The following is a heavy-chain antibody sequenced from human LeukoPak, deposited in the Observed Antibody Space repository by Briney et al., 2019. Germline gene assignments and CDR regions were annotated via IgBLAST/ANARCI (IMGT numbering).Heavy chain of an antibody. CDR1: GFTVSSNY. D-gene: IGHD3-10*01. V-gene: IGHV3-53*01. CDR3: ARAGGSGSYSGYFDY. J-gene: IGHJ4*02. Sequence: PGGSLRLSCAASGFTVSSNYMSWVRQAPGKGLEWVSVIYSGGNTYDADSVKGRFTISRDNSKNTLYLQMNSLRAEDTAVYYCARAGGSGSYSGYFDYWGQGTLDTVSS. CDR2: IYSGGNT.